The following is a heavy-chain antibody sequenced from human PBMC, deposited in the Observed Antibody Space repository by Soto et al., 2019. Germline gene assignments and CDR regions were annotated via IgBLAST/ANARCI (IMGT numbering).Heavy chain of an antibody. J-gene: IGHJ6*02. CDR3: ARDGYNFPTEYGMDV. Sequence: ASVKVSCKASGYTFTGYYMHWVRQAPGQGLEWMGWINPNSGGTNYAQKFQGWVTMTRDTSISTAYMELSRLRSDDTAVYYCARDGYNFPTEYGMDVWGQGTTVTVSS. CDR1: GYTFTGYY. D-gene: IGHD5-12*01. V-gene: IGHV1-2*04. CDR2: INPNSGGT.